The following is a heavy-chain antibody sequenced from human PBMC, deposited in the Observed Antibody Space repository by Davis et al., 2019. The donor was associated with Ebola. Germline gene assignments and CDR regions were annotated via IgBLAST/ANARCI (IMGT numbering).Heavy chain of an antibody. CDR1: GGTFSSYA. V-gene: IGHV1-69*04. CDR2: IIPILGIA. CDR3: ARVPLLGSGWDYYFDY. D-gene: IGHD6-19*01. J-gene: IGHJ4*02. Sequence: AASVKVSCKASGGTFSSYAISWVRQAPGQGLAWMGRIIPILGIANYAQKFQGRVTITADKSTSTAYMEVRSLRSDDTAVYYCARVPLLGSGWDYYFDYWGQGTLVTVSS.